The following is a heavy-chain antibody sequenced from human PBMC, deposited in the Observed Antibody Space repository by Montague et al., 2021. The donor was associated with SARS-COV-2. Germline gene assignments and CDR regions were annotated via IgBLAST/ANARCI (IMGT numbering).Heavy chain of an antibody. J-gene: IGHJ5*02. CDR2: ISSSSSYI. D-gene: IGHD5-18*01. CDR1: GFTFSSYS. CDR3: ARSNVDTAMDFNWCDA. Sequence: SLRLSCAASGFTFSSYSMNWVRQAPGKGLEWVSSISSSSSYIYYADSVKGRFTISRDNAKNTLYLQMNSLRAEDTAVYYCARSNVDTAMDFNWCDAWGQGTLVTVSA. V-gene: IGHV3-21*04.